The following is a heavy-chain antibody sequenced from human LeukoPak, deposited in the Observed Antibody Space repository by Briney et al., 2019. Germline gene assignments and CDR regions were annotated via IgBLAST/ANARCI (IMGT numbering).Heavy chain of an antibody. CDR1: GFTFSGYA. V-gene: IGHV3-30*18. CDR2: ISYDGSNK. D-gene: IGHD1-26*01. J-gene: IGHJ4*02. Sequence: PGGSLRLSCAASGFTFSGYAMSWVRQAPGKGLEWVAVISYDGSNKYYADSVKGRFTISRDNSKNTLYLQMNSLRAEDTAVYYCAKDQEKWEEYYFDYWGQGTLVTVSS. CDR3: AKDQEKWEEYYFDY.